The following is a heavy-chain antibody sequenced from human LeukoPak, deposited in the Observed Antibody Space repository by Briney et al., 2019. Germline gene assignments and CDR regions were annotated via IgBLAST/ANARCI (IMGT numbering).Heavy chain of an antibody. Sequence: ASVKVSCKASGGTFSSYAISWVRQAPGQGLEWMGWISAYTGNTKYTQKFQGRATMTTDTSTSTAYMELRSLRSDDTAVYYCARGFSQYYYDSSGYGIDLDYWGQGTLVTVSS. CDR2: ISAYTGNT. D-gene: IGHD3-22*01. J-gene: IGHJ4*02. CDR3: ARGFSQYYYDSSGYGIDLDY. CDR1: GGTFSSYA. V-gene: IGHV1-18*01.